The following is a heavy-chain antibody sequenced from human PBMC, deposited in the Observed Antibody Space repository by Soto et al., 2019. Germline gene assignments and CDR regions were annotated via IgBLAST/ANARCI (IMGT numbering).Heavy chain of an antibody. D-gene: IGHD6-13*01. V-gene: IGHV1-18*01. CDR1: GYTFTSYG. J-gene: IGHJ6*03. Sequence: TSVKVSCKDSGYTFTSYGISWVRQAPGQGLEWMGWISAYNGNTNYAQKLQGRVTMTTDTSTSTAYMELRSLRSDDTAVYYCARENYSSSWYWAPDYYYYYYMDVWGKGTTVTVSS. CDR2: ISAYNGNT. CDR3: ARENYSSSWYWAPDYYYYYYMDV.